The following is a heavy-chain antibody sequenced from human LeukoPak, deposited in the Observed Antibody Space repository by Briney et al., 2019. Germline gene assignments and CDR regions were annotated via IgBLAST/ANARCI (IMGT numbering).Heavy chain of an antibody. V-gene: IGHV3-7*01. CDR3: ARVYGARTWIQLWSPYYFDY. D-gene: IGHD5-18*01. CDR2: IKQDGSEK. CDR1: GFTFSSYW. J-gene: IGHJ4*02. Sequence: GGSLRLSCAASGFTFSSYWMSWVRQAPGKGLEWVANIKQDGSEKYYVDSVKGRFTISRDNAKNSLYLQMNSLRAEDTAVYYCARVYGARTWIQLWSPYYFDYWGQGTLVTVSS.